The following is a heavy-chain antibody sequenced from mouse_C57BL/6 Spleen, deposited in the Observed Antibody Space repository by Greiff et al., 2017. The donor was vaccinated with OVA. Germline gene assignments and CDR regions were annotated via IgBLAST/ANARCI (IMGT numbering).Heavy chain of an antibody. D-gene: IGHD1-1*01. CDR2: IYPGSGST. CDR3: ARWATTVVATDYAMDY. Sequence: QVQLQQPGAELVKPGASVKMSCKASGYTFTSYWITWVKQRPGQGLEWIGDIYPGSGSTNYNEKFKSKATLTVDTSSSTAYMQLSSLTSEDSAVYYCARWATTVVATDYAMDYWGQGTSVTVSS. J-gene: IGHJ4*01. CDR1: GYTFTSYW. V-gene: IGHV1-55*01.